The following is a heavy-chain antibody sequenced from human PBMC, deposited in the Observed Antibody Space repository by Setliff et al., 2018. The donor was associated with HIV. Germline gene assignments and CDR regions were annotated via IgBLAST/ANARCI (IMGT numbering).Heavy chain of an antibody. V-gene: IGHV1-8*02. CDR1: GYTFTSYD. D-gene: IGHD3-3*01. CDR3: TRSVLQFFGVVVDFDF. J-gene: IGHJ4*02. CDR2: MMPSSGNT. Sequence: ASVKVSCKASGYTFTSYDINWVRQATGQGLEWMGWMMPSSGNTGYAQKFQGRLTMTRNTSISTAYMELSSLTSDDTAVYYCTRSVLQFFGVVVDFDFWGQGTLVTV.